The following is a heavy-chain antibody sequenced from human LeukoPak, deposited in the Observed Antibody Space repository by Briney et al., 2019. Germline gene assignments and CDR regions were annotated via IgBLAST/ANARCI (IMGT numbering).Heavy chain of an antibody. Sequence: GGTLRLSCAASRFTFSSYSMNWVRQAPGKGLEWVSCIDTSSSYIYYADSVKGRFTISRDNAKNSLYLQMNSLRAEDTAVYYCARDIPYYYYMDVWGKGTAVTISS. CDR1: RFTFSSYS. V-gene: IGHV3-21*01. D-gene: IGHD2-21*01. CDR3: ARDIPYYYYMDV. CDR2: IDTSSSYI. J-gene: IGHJ6*03.